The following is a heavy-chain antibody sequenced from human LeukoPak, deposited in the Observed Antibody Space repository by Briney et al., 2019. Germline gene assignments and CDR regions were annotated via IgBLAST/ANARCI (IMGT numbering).Heavy chain of an antibody. CDR2: ISSSSSTI. CDR3: ARDYDYSNYGPMDV. Sequence: PGGSLRLSCAASGFTFSSYSMNWVRQAPGKGLEWVSYISSSSSTIYYADSVKGRFTISRDNAKNSLYLQTNSLRAEDTAVYYCARDYDYSNYGPMDVWGKGTTVTVSS. J-gene: IGHJ6*04. V-gene: IGHV3-48*01. CDR1: GFTFSSYS. D-gene: IGHD4-11*01.